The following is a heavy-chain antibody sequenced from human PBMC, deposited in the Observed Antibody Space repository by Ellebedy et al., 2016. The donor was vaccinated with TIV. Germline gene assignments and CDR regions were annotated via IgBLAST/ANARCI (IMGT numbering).Heavy chain of an antibody. CDR1: GFTVGNNY. J-gene: IGHJ4*02. CDR2: IYPDGRT. D-gene: IGHD2-8*01. V-gene: IGHV3-66*01. CDR3: AGAAWPNQLDY. Sequence: PAGSLRLSCAASGFTVGNNYMSWVRQAPGKGLEWVSIIYPDGRTFYADSLKGRFSISRDSLNNILHLHMNSLRGEDTAIYTCAGAAWPNQLDYWGRGILVTVSS.